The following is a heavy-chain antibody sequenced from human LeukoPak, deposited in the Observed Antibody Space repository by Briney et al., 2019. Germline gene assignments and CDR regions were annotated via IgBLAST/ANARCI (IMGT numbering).Heavy chain of an antibody. Sequence: SETLSLTCTVSGGSISSDYWSWIRQPPGKRLQWIGYIYYSGGTHYDASLKSRATISVDTSKNQFSLKLTSVTAADTAVYYCTTFRPGGYFRNWGQGTLVTVSS. J-gene: IGHJ1*01. CDR2: IYYSGGT. CDR1: GGSISSDY. D-gene: IGHD2-21*01. CDR3: TTFRPGGYFRN. V-gene: IGHV4-59*12.